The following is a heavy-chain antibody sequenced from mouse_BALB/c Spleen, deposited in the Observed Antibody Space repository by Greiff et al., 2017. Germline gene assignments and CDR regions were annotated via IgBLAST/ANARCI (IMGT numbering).Heavy chain of an antibody. CDR2: INPGSGGT. J-gene: IGHJ3*01. D-gene: IGHD1-1*01. CDR1: GYAFTNYL. CDR3: ASYYYGSSLFAY. Sequence: QVQLQQSGAELVRPGTSVKVSCKASGYAFTNYLIELVKQRPGQGLEWIGVINPGSGGTNYNEKFKGKATLTADKSSSTAYMQLSSLTSDDSAVYFCASYYYGSSLFAYWGQGTLVTVSA. V-gene: IGHV1-54*01.